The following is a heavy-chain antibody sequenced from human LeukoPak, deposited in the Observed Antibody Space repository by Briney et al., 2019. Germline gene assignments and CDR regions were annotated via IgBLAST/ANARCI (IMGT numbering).Heavy chain of an antibody. V-gene: IGHV4-31*03. CDR2: IYYTGFT. CDR1: GASISSDGFY. Sequence: PSETLSLTCTVSGASISSDGFYWSWIRQLPGKGLEWIGYIYYTGFTYRKPSLKSRVTMSVDTSQNQFSLRMSSMTAADTAVYYCARAGLGIENYYYYMDVWGKGTTVTVSS. CDR3: ARAGLGIENYYYYMDV. D-gene: IGHD1-14*01. J-gene: IGHJ6*03.